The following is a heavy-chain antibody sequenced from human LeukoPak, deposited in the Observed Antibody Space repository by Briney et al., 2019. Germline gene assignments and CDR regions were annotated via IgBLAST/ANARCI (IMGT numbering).Heavy chain of an antibody. Sequence: GGSLRLSCAASGFTVSSNYMSWVRQAPGKGLEWVSVIYSGGSTYYADSVKGRFTISRDNSKNTLYLQMNSLRAVDTAVYYCARADYDILTGYSPFDYWGQGTLVTVSS. V-gene: IGHV3-53*01. CDR2: IYSGGST. J-gene: IGHJ4*02. CDR1: GFTVSSNY. CDR3: ARADYDILTGYSPFDY. D-gene: IGHD3-9*01.